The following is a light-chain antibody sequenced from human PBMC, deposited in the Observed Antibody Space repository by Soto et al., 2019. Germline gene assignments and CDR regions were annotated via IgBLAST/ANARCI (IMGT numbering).Light chain of an antibody. CDR2: GNN. CDR1: SSNIGSNY. V-gene: IGLV1-47*01. CDR3: ATWDDRLSGHVV. Sequence: QSVLTQPPSASGTPGQRVAISCSGSSSNIGSNYVYWYQQLPGTAPKLLIYGNNPRPSGVPDRFSGSKSDTSASLAISGLRSEDEADYYCATWDDRLSGHVVFGGGTKLTVL. J-gene: IGLJ2*01.